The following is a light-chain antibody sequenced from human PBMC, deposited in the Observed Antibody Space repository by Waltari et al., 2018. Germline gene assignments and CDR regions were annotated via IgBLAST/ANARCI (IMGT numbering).Light chain of an antibody. V-gene: IGKV3-20*01. CDR1: QSISSF. Sequence: IVLTQSPGTLSLSPGERATLSCRASQSISSFLVWYQQKPGQAPRLPIYGASTRATGIPDRFSGSGSGTDFSLTISRLEPEDFAVYYCQHYVRLPVTFGQGTKVEIK. J-gene: IGKJ1*01. CDR2: GAS. CDR3: QHYVRLPVT.